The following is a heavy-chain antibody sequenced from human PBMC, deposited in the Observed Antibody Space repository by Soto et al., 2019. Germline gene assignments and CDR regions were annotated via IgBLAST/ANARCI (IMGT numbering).Heavy chain of an antibody. D-gene: IGHD3-22*01. CDR3: ESGPHYYYDRSGKSGFDY. CDR2: IYYSGST. V-gene: IGHV4-61*01. J-gene: IGHJ4*02. Sequence: SETLSLTCTVSGGSVRSGSCCWSWIRQRPGKGLEWIGYIYYSGSTNYNPSLKSRVTISVDTSKHQLPLKLSSVTAADTAVYLCESGPHYYYDRSGKSGFDYWGQGTLVTV. CDR1: GGSVRSGSCC.